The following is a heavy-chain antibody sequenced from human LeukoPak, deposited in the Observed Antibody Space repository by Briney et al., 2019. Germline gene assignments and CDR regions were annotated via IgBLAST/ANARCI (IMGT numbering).Heavy chain of an antibody. CDR1: AASFSGYY. V-gene: IGHV4-34*01. CDR3: ARGPYYYDSSGYYRYFDY. Sequence: SETLSLTCAVYAASFSGYYWSWIRHPPGKGLEWIGEINHSGSTNYNPSLKSRVTLSVDTPKNQFSLKLSSVTAADTAVYYCARGPYYYDSSGYYRYFDYWGQGTLVTVSS. D-gene: IGHD3-22*01. J-gene: IGHJ4*02. CDR2: INHSGST.